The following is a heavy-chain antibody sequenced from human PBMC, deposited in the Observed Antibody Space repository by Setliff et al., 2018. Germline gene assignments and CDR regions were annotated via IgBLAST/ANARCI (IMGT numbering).Heavy chain of an antibody. J-gene: IGHJ5*02. CDR1: GGERKEENSW. CDR3: AVDHVTNIAESGYGYTRIDP. V-gene: IGHV4-61*02. CDR2: IYIRGGT. Sequence: TLSLTGTVEGGERKEENSWWAGIREPAGKRPEWLGLIYIRGGTDYNPSLKSRVTISLDTSRNQFSLNLTSVTAADTAVYYCAVDHVTNIAESGYGYTRIDPWGQGIPVTVSS. D-gene: IGHD6-19*01.